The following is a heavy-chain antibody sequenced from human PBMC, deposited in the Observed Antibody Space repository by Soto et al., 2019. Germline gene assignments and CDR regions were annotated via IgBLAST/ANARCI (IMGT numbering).Heavy chain of an antibody. CDR1: GYTLSELS. CDR2: FDPEYGET. J-gene: IGHJ5*02. CDR3: ATVGSQDWFYP. V-gene: IGHV1-24*01. D-gene: IGHD6-6*01. Sequence: ASAKVSCKVSGYTLSELSMLWGGRSPGKGLEWMGGFDPEYGETIYAQKFQGRVTMTEDTTTDTAYMELSSLRSEDTAVYYCATVGSQDWFYPWGQGTLVTVSS.